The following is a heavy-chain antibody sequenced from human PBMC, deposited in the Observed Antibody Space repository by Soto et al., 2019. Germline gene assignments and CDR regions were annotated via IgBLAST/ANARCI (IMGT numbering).Heavy chain of an antibody. CDR1: GFTFSNYA. V-gene: IGHV3-33*01. Sequence: QVQLVESGGGVVQPGRSLRLSCAASGFTFSNYAMLWVRQAPGKGLEWVAVIWYDGSNKYYADSVKGRFTISRDNSKNTLYLQMNSLIAEDTGVYYCARDRGSGTYYYYGMHVWGQGTTVTVSS. D-gene: IGHD3-10*01. CDR3: ARDRGSGTYYYYGMHV. CDR2: IWYDGSNK. J-gene: IGHJ6*02.